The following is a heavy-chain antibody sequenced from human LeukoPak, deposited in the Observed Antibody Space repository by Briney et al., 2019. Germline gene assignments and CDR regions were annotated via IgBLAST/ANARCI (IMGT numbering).Heavy chain of an antibody. D-gene: IGHD6-13*01. CDR1: GFTFRTYW. Sequence: GDSLRLSCEVSGFTFRTYWMHWVRQAPGKGLVWVSYINSDGTGTMYADSVKGRFTVSRDNAKNTLYLQMNSLRAQDTAVYYCARDDLSWYSGIDYWGQGVLVTVSS. V-gene: IGHV3-74*03. CDR2: INSDGTGT. CDR3: ARDDLSWYSGIDY. J-gene: IGHJ4*02.